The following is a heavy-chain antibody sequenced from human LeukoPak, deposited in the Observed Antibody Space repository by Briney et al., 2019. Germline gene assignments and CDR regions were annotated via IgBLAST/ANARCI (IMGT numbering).Heavy chain of an antibody. CDR3: ASRLMTTVSYFDC. CDR2: LYSGGGT. Sequence: GGSLRLSCAASGFTVSSNYMSWVRQAPGKGLEWVSILYSGGGTYYADSVKGRFTISRDNSKNTLYLQMNSLRAEDTAVYYCASRLMTTVSYFDCWGQGTLVTVSP. J-gene: IGHJ4*02. V-gene: IGHV3-66*01. D-gene: IGHD4-11*01. CDR1: GFTVSSNY.